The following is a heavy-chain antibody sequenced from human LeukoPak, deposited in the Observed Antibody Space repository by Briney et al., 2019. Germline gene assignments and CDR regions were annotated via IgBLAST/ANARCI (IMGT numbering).Heavy chain of an antibody. Sequence: GGSLRLSCAVSGFTFSSYTINWVRQAPGKGLEWVSSISSSSSYIYYADSVKGRFTISRDNAKNSLSLQMNSLRAEDTAVYYCARVRTPGDYSDYWGQGTLVTVSS. CDR3: ARVRTPGDYSDY. CDR1: GFTFSSYT. V-gene: IGHV3-21*01. J-gene: IGHJ4*02. D-gene: IGHD4-17*01. CDR2: ISSSSSYI.